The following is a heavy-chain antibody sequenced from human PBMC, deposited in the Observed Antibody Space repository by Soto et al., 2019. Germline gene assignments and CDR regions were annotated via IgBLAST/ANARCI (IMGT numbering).Heavy chain of an antibody. CDR1: GFTFTTYW. Sequence: LRLSCAASGFTFTTYWMGWVRQTPGKGLEWVANINQDGSEKNYVDSVKGRFTIYRDNAKNSLYLQMSSLTAEDSALYYCSRSLDSWGQGTLVTVSS. V-gene: IGHV3-7*01. CDR2: INQDGSEK. J-gene: IGHJ4*02. CDR3: SRSLDS.